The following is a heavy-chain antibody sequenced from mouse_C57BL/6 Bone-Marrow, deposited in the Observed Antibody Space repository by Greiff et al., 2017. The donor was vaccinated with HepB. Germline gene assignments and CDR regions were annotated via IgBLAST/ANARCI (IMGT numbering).Heavy chain of an antibody. CDR2: IHPSDSDT. J-gene: IGHJ3*01. V-gene: IGHV1-74*01. D-gene: IGHD2-1*01. CDR3: AVPYCNYVGGFAY. CDR1: GYTFTSYW. Sequence: VQLQQPGAELVKPGASVKVSCKASGYTFTSYWMHWVKQRPGQGLEWIGRIHPSDSDTNYNQKFKGKATLTVDKSSSTAYMQLSSLTSEDAAVYYCAVPYCNYVGGFAYWGQGTLVTVSA.